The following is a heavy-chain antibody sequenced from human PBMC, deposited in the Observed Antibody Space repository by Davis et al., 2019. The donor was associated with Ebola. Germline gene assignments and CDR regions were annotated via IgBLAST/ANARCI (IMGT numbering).Heavy chain of an antibody. J-gene: IGHJ4*02. D-gene: IGHD3-22*01. CDR2: IDWDDDK. CDR1: GLSLSTSGMC. V-gene: IGHV2-70*01. CDR3: ARIPDSSGYNYYFDY. Sequence: SGPTLVKPTQTLTLTCTFSGLSLSTSGMCVSWIRQPPGKALEWLALIDWDDDKYYSTSLKTRLTISKDTSKNQVVLTMTNMDPVDTATYYCARIPDSSGYNYYFDYWGQGTLVTVSS.